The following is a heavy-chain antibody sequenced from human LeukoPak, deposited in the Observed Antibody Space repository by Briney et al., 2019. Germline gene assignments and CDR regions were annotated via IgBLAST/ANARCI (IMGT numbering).Heavy chain of an antibody. Sequence: EASVKVSCKASVFTFTSSAMQWVRQARGQRLEWIGWIVVGSGNRNYAQKFQERVSITRDMSTRTAYMELSSLRAEDTAVYYCAAGTAGRPEYFQHWGQGTLVTVSS. CDR1: VFTFTSSA. CDR2: IVVGSGNR. CDR3: AAGTAGRPEYFQH. D-gene: IGHD6-6*01. V-gene: IGHV1-58*02. J-gene: IGHJ1*01.